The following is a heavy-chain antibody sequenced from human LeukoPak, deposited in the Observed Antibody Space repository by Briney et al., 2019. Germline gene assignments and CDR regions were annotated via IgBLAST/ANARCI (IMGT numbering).Heavy chain of an antibody. CDR1: GYTFTSYA. CDR2: INAGNGNT. V-gene: IGHV1-3*01. J-gene: IGHJ4*02. Sequence: ASVKVSCKASGYTFTSYAMHWVRQAPGQRLEWMGWINAGNGNTKYSQKFQGRVTVTRDMSTSTVHMELSGLRSEDTAVYYCARDQEGFDYWGQGTLVTVSS. CDR3: ARDQEGFDY.